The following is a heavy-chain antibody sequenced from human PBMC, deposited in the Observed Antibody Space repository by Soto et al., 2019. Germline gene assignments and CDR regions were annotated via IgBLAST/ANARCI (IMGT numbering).Heavy chain of an antibody. J-gene: IGHJ5*02. Sequence: SETLSLTCTASGGTFSSYYWSWIRQPPGKGLEWIWNIYYSGSTTYNPSFKSRITTSVDTSKKQFFLKPSAVTAANTAVYYSARAGAKAVDEWSDPWGQGTLVTVSS. CDR1: GGTFSSYY. CDR3: ARAGAKAVDEWSDP. CDR2: IYYSGST. V-gene: IGHV4-59*01. D-gene: IGHD1-26*01.